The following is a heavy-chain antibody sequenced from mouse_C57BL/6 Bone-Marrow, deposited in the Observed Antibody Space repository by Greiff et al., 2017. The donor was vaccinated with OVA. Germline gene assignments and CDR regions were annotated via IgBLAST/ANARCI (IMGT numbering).Heavy chain of an antibody. CDR3: ARGIYYGSSYEYFDV. Sequence: VQLQQSGPELVKPGDSVKISCKASGYSFTGYFMNWVMQSHGKSLEWIGRINPYNGDTFYNQKFKGKATLTVDKSSSTAHMELRSLTSEDSAVYYCARGIYYGSSYEYFDVWGTGTTVTVSS. CDR1: GYSFTGYF. J-gene: IGHJ1*03. D-gene: IGHD1-1*01. V-gene: IGHV1-20*01. CDR2: INPYNGDT.